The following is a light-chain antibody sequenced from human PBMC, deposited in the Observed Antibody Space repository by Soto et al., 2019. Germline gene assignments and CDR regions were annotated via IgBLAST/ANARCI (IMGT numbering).Light chain of an antibody. CDR1: QGISSA. J-gene: IGKJ4*01. CDR3: QQFNTYPLT. CDR2: AAS. Sequence: IQLTQSPSSLSASVGDRVTITCRASQGISSALAWYQQKSGKPPKLLIYAASSLQRGVPPRFSGSGSGTDFTLTFSSLQPEDFATYYCQQFNTYPLTFGGGTKVEI. V-gene: IGKV1-13*02.